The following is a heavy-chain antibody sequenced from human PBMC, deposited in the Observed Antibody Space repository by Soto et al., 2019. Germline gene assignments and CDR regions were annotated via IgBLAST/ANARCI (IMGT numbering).Heavy chain of an antibody. V-gene: IGHV5-51*01. CDR1: GYSFTSYW. CDR2: IYPGDSDT. D-gene: IGHD5-12*01. CDR3: ARRGYSGYEDYYYYYMDV. J-gene: IGHJ6*03. Sequence: PGESLKISCKGCGYSFTSYWIGWVRQMPGKGLEWMGIIYPGDSDTRYSPSFQGQVTISADKSISTAYLQWSSLKASDTAMYYCARRGYSGYEDYYYYYMDVWGKGTTVTVSS.